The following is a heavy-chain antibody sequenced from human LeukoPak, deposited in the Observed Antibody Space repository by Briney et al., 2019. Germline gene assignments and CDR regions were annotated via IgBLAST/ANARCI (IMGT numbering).Heavy chain of an antibody. CDR2: IYYSGST. D-gene: IGHD2-2*01. CDR1: GGSISSYY. Sequence: SETLSLTRTVPGGSISSYYWSWIRQPPGKGLGWIGYIYYSGSTNYKPSLKSRATISVDTSKNQFSLKLSSVTAADTAVYYCARLQGSSIDYWGQGTLVTVSS. CDR3: ARLQGSSIDY. J-gene: IGHJ4*02. V-gene: IGHV4-59*01.